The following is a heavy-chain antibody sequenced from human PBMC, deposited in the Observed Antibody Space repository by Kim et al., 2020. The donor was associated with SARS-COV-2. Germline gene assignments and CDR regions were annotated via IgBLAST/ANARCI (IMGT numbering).Heavy chain of an antibody. CDR1: GGSITSGTW. D-gene: IGHD1-26*01. CDR2: ISHSGNT. CDR3: ARLDFDSGGYLWFDP. Sequence: SETLSLTCGVSGGSITSGTWWSWVRQAPGKGLEWIGEISHSGNTNYSPSPRSRVIISVDKSKNQFSLSLNSVTAADTAVYYCARLDFDSGGYLWFDPWR. V-gene: IGHV4-4*02. J-gene: IGHJ5*02.